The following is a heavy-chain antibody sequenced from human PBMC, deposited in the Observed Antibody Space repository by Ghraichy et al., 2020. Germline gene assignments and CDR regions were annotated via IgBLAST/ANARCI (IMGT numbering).Heavy chain of an antibody. CDR1: GLTLSSFE. D-gene: IGHD6-13*01. Sequence: GSLRLSCAASGLTLSSFEMNWVRQAPGKGLEWVSYISSSGSSTYYADSVKGRFTISRDIAKNSLYLQMSSLSAEDTAVYYCARGGSSNYLFNAFDIWGQGTMVTVSS. V-gene: IGHV3-48*03. CDR3: ARGGSSNYLFNAFDI. CDR2: ISSSGSST. J-gene: IGHJ3*02.